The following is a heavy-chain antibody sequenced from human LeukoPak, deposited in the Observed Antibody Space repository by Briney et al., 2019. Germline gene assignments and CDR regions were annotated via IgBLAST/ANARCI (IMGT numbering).Heavy chain of an antibody. Sequence: GGSLRLSCAASGFTFSDYYMSWIRQAPGKGLEWASYISSSGSTIYYADSVKGRFTISRDNAKNSLYLQMNSLRAGDTAVYYCARGPLRYFDWLSSGYFDYWGQGTLVTVSS. V-gene: IGHV3-11*01. CDR1: GFTFSDYY. D-gene: IGHD3-9*01. CDR2: ISSSGSTI. J-gene: IGHJ4*02. CDR3: ARGPLRYFDWLSSGYFDY.